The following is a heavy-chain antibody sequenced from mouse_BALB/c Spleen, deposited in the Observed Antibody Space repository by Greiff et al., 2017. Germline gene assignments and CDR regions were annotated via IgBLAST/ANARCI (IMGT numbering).Heavy chain of an antibody. V-gene: IGHV5-9-4*01. Sequence: EVQRVESGGGLVKPGGSLKLSCAASGFTFSSYAMSWVRQSPEKRLEWVAEISSGGSYTYYPDTVTGRFTISRDNAKNTLYLEMSSLRSEDTAMYYCAREGDYYGSSYGAYWGQGTLVTVSA. CDR1: GFTFSSYA. CDR2: ISSGGSYT. D-gene: IGHD1-1*01. CDR3: AREGDYYGSSYGAY. J-gene: IGHJ3*01.